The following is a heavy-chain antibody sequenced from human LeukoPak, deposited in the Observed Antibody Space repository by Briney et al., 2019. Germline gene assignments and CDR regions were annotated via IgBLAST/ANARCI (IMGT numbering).Heavy chain of an antibody. J-gene: IGHJ4*02. CDR1: GGSFSGYY. V-gene: IGHV4-34*01. D-gene: IGHD3-22*01. CDR3: ARPLLYYDSSGYYY. CDR2: INHSGST. Sequence: SETLSLTCAVYGGSFSGYYWSWIRQPPGKGLEWIGEINHSGSTNYNPSLKSRVTISVDTSKNQFSLKLSSVTAADTAVYYCARPLLYYDSSGYYYWGQGTLVTVSS.